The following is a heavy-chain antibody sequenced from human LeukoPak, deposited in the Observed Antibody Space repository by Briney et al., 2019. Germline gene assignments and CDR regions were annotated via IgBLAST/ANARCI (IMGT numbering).Heavy chain of an antibody. Sequence: GGSLRLSCVASEFSFSSYWMTWVRQAPGKGLEWVANIKQDGSVKNYVDSVKGRFTISRDSAENSLYLQMNSLRVEDTAVYYCARGPSTTLTTKWGQGTLVTVSS. D-gene: IGHD4-11*01. CDR3: ARGPSTTLTTK. J-gene: IGHJ4*02. CDR1: EFSFSSYW. V-gene: IGHV3-7*01. CDR2: IKQDGSVK.